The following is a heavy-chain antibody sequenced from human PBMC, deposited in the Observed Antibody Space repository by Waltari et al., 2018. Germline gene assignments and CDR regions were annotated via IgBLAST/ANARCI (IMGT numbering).Heavy chain of an antibody. V-gene: IGHV1-2*02. CDR1: GYTFTGYY. Sequence: QVQLVQSGAEVKKPGASVKVSCKASGYTFTGYYMHWVRQAPGQGLEWMGWINPNSGGTNYAQKFQGRVTMTRETSISTAYRELSRLRSDDTAVYYCARDFKLAYCSSTSCRRGGYYYYMDVWGKGTTVTVSS. CDR2: INPNSGGT. CDR3: ARDFKLAYCSSTSCRRGGYYYYMDV. J-gene: IGHJ6*03. D-gene: IGHD2-2*01.